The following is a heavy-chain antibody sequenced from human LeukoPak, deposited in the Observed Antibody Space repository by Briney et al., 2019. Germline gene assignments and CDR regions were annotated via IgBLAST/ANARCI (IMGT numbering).Heavy chain of an antibody. D-gene: IGHD6-6*01. CDR1: GFSFGSYW. V-gene: IGHV3-7*04. J-gene: IGHJ4*02. CDR3: ASDQSIGTDLRYFFDY. Sequence: TGGSLRLSCAASGFSFGSYWMNWVRQAPGKGLEWVANIKEDGSEKYYVDSVRGRFTISRDNAKSSLYLQMNSLRADDTAVYYCASDQSIGTDLRYFFDYWGQGTLVTVSS. CDR2: IKEDGSEK.